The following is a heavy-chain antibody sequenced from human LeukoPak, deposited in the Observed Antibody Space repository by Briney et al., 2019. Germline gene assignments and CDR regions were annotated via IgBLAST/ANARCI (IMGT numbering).Heavy chain of an antibody. CDR3: ARWRTHPGVFDI. Sequence: SETLSLTCAVYGGSFSGYYWSWIRQPPGEGLEWLGDINHSGSTNYNPSLKGRVTLSVDTSKNQFSLRLSSVSAADTVVYYCARWRTHPGVFDIWGQGTMVTVSS. J-gene: IGHJ3*02. D-gene: IGHD2-8*01. V-gene: IGHV4-34*01. CDR2: INHSGST. CDR1: GGSFSGYY.